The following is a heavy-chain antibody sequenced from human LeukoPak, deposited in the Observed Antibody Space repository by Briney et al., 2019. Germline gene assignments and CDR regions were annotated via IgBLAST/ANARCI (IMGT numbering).Heavy chain of an antibody. Sequence: GGSLRLSCGASGFTFSTYGMSWVRQAPGKGLEWVSAISGSGGNTYYADSVKGRFTISRDNSKNTLYLQMNSLRAEDTAVYYCAELGITIIGGVWGKGTTVTISS. CDR3: AELGITIIGGV. V-gene: IGHV3-23*01. CDR1: GFTFSTYG. J-gene: IGHJ6*04. CDR2: ISGSGGNT. D-gene: IGHD3-10*02.